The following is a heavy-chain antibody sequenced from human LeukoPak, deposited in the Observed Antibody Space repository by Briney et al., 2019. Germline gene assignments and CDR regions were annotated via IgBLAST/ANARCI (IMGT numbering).Heavy chain of an antibody. CDR1: GGTFSSYA. CDR3: ARTYYDILTDYSMASYYYYGMDV. V-gene: IGHV1-69*13. J-gene: IGHJ6*02. D-gene: IGHD3-9*01. CDR2: IIPIFGTA. Sequence: GASVKVSCKASGGTFSSYAISWVRQAPGQGLEWMGGIIPIFGTANYAQKFQGRVTITADESTSTAYMELSSLRSEDTAVYYCARTYYDILTDYSMASYYYYGMDVWGQGTTVTVSS.